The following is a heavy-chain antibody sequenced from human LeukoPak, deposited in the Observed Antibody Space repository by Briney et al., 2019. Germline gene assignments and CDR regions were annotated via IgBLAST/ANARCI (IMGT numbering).Heavy chain of an antibody. V-gene: IGHV4-61*02. J-gene: IGHJ4*02. D-gene: IGHD1-26*01. Sequence: PSETLSLTCTVSGGSNSSGTYYWSWIRQSAGKGLEWIGRIYTSGSTNYNPSLKSRVTISVDTSKNQLSLKLSSVTAADTAVYYCARAYDGSYXRVGTFXYWGQGTLVTVSS. CDR1: GGSNSSGTYY. CDR3: ARAYDGSYXRVGTFXY. CDR2: IYTSGST.